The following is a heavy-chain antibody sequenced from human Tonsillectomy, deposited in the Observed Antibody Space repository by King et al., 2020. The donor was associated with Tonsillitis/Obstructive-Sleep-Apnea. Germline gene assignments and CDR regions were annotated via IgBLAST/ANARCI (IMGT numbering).Heavy chain of an antibody. CDR3: PWATDY. D-gene: IGHD7-27*01. J-gene: IGHJ4*02. CDR1: GGSFSGYY. CDR2: INNSGST. V-gene: IGHV4-34*01. Sequence: VQLQQWGAGPLKTSETLSLTCAVYGGSFSGYYWSWIRQLPGKGLEWIWEINNSGSTNYNTSLKSRVTISVDTYKNQCSLKLSSVTAADTAVYYCPWATDYWGQGTLVTASS.